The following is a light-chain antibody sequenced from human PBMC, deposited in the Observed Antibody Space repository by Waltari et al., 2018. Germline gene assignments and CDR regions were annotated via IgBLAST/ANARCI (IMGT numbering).Light chain of an antibody. CDR1: QSVLYRSDNKNY. CDR2: WAS. Sequence: DIVMTQSPDSLAWSLGERATINCKSSQSVLYRSDNKNYLGWYQQKPGLPPKLLIYWASTRESGVPDRFSGSGSGTDFKLTISSLQAEDVAVYYCQQYYSSPVTFGQGTRLEIK. J-gene: IGKJ5*01. CDR3: QQYYSSPVT. V-gene: IGKV4-1*01.